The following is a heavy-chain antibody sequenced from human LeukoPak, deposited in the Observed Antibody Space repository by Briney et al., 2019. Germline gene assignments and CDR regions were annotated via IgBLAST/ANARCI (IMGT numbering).Heavy chain of an antibody. CDR2: IYYSGSI. V-gene: IGHV4-28*05. D-gene: IGHD6-6*01. Sequence: SETLSLTCTVSGSSITSKNWWGWIRQPPGKGLEWIGHIYYSGSIHYNPSLKSRVTISVDTSKNQFSLKLSSVTAADTAVYYCAYPGSYSSSSRAFDIWGQGTMVTVSS. CDR3: AYPGSYSSSSRAFDI. CDR1: GSSITSKNW. J-gene: IGHJ3*02.